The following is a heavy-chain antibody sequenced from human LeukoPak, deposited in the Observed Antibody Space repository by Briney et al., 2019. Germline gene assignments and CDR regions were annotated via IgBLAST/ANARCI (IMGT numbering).Heavy chain of an antibody. V-gene: IGHV1-18*01. D-gene: IGHD3-16*02. Sequence: ASVRVSCKASGYTFSSYGITWVRQAPGQGLELMGWISAYNSNTNYAQKIQDRVTMTTDTYTSTAYMELRRLRADDTAVYYCAREEYVWGSYRDVDYWGQGTLVTVSS. CDR1: GYTFSSYG. CDR3: AREEYVWGSYRDVDY. CDR2: ISAYNSNT. J-gene: IGHJ4*02.